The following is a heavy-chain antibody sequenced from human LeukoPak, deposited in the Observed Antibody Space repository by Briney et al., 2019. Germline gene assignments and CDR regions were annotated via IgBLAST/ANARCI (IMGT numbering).Heavy chain of an antibody. CDR3: ARDGYNYGLDRFDY. V-gene: IGHV1-8*03. J-gene: IGHJ4*02. Sequence: ASVKVSCKAFGYTFTTYHINWVRQATGQGLEWMGWLNPNSGNAGYAQKFQGRVTITRNTTINTAYMELSSLRSEDTAVYYCARDGYNYGLDRFDYWGQGTLVTVSS. CDR1: GYTFTTYH. D-gene: IGHD1-1*01. CDR2: LNPNSGNA.